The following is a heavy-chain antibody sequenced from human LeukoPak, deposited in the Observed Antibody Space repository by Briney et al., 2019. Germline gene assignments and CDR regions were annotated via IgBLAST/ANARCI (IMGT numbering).Heavy chain of an antibody. J-gene: IGHJ4*02. CDR2: IYYTGST. CDR3: ARTYYDFWRDGFYFDY. V-gene: IGHV4-59*08. Sequence: SETLSLTCAVSGDSISSDYWSWIRQPPGKGLEWIGYIYYTGSTNYNPSLKSRVTISVDTSKNQFSLKLSSVTAADTAVYYCARTYYDFWRDGFYFDYWGQGTLVTVSS. CDR1: GDSISSDY. D-gene: IGHD3-3*01.